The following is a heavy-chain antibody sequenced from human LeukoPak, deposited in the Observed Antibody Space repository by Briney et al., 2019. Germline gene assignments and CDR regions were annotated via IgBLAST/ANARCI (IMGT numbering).Heavy chain of an antibody. CDR2: ISSSGSTI. D-gene: IGHD6-19*01. V-gene: IGHV3-48*04. J-gene: IGHJ6*03. CDR3: ARTVAGAYYYYYYMDV. Sequence: PGGSLRLSCAASGFTFSSYSMNWVRQAPGKGLEWVSYISSSGSTIYYADSVKGRFTISRDNAKNSLYLQMNSLRAEDTAVYYCARTVAGAYYYYYYMDVWGKGTTVTVSS. CDR1: GFTFSSYS.